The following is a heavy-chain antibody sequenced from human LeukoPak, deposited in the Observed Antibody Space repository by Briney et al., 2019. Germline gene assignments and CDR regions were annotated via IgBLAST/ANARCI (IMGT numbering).Heavy chain of an antibody. V-gene: IGHV4-4*07. CDR3: TRDNGGDWYAFDI. CDR1: GASISSYY. J-gene: IGHJ3*02. CDR2: IYTSGST. D-gene: IGHD2-21*02. Sequence: SETLSLTCSVPGASISSYYWSWIRQPAGKGLEWIGRIYTSGSTNYNPSLKSRVTMSVDTSKNQFSLKLTSVNAADTALYYCTRDNGGDWYAFDIWGQGTVVTVSS.